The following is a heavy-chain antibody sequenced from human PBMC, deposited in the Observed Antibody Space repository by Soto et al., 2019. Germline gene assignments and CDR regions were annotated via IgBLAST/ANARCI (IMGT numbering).Heavy chain of an antibody. CDR3: ARGWGSGVFDY. CDR2: INHSGGI. Sequence: WTWSRQPPGKGLEWIGEINHSGGINYNPSLKSRVTISVDTSKNQFSLKLSSVTAADTAVYYCARGWGSGVFDYWGQGTLVTVSS. D-gene: IGHD7-27*01. V-gene: IGHV4-34*01. J-gene: IGHJ4*02.